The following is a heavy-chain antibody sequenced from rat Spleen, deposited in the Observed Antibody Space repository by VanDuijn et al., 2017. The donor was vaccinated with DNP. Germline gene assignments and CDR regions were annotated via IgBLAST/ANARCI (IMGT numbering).Heavy chain of an antibody. CDR2: ISTGGGVS. CDR1: GLTFSNSD. CDR3: TRENWVLDY. D-gene: IGHD1-7*01. J-gene: IGHJ2*01. V-gene: IGHV5-25*01. Sequence: EVQLVESGGGLVQPGRSVKLSCAASGLTFSNSDMAWVRQAPTKGLEWVASISTGGGVSYYRDSVKGRFTISRDNAESTLYLQMNSLRSEDTATYYCTRENWVLDYWIQGVMVTVSS.